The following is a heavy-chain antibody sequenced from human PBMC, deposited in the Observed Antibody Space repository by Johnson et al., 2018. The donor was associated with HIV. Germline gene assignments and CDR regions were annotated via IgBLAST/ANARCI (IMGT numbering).Heavy chain of an antibody. Sequence: VQLVESGGGLIQPGGSLRLSCAASGFNVSSNYMSWVRQAPGKGLECISVIYSGGTTYYADSVKGRFTISRDNSKNTLYLQMNSLRAEDTAVYHCAKDRYTENDAFDIWGQGTMVTVSS. J-gene: IGHJ3*02. CDR2: IYSGGTT. CDR3: AKDRYTENDAFDI. D-gene: IGHD2-2*02. CDR1: GFNVSSNY. V-gene: IGHV3-53*01.